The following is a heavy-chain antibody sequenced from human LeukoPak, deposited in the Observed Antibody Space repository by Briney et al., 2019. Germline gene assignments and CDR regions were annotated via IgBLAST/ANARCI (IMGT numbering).Heavy chain of an antibody. CDR2: MNPNSGNT. V-gene: IGHV1-8*03. Sequence: ASVKVSCKASGYTFTSYDINWVRQATGQGLEWMGWMNPNSGNTGYAQMFQGRVTITRNTSISTAYMELSSLRSEDTAVYYCSRGLGGATSYYYMDVWGKGTTVTVFS. CDR3: SRGLGGATSYYYMDV. D-gene: IGHD1-26*01. CDR1: GYTFTSYD. J-gene: IGHJ6*03.